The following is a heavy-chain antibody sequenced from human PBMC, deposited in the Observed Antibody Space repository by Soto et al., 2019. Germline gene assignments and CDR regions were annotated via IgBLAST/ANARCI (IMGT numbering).Heavy chain of an antibody. CDR2: IYYSGST. D-gene: IGHD6-6*01. CDR3: ARSSIAARTHDY. J-gene: IGHJ4*02. CDR1: SGSISSSSYY. V-gene: IGHV4-39*01. Sequence: SETLSLTCTVSSGSISSSSYYWGWIRQPPGKGLEWIGSIYYSGSTYYNPSLKSRVTISVDTSKNQFSLKLSSVTAADTAVYYCARSSIAARTHDYWGQGTLVTVSS.